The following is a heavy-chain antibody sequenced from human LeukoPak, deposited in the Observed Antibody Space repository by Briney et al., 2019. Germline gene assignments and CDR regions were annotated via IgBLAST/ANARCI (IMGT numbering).Heavy chain of an antibody. Sequence: LETLSLTCTVSGGSFSSYFWSWIRQPPGKGLEWIGYIYYSGSTHYNSSLKSRVTISLDTSRNQFSLKLSSVTAADTAVYYCARQLGDRLLFDYWGQGTLVTVSS. CDR2: IYYSGST. D-gene: IGHD2-21*01. V-gene: IGHV4-59*01. J-gene: IGHJ4*02. CDR3: ARQLGDRLLFDY. CDR1: GGSFSSYF.